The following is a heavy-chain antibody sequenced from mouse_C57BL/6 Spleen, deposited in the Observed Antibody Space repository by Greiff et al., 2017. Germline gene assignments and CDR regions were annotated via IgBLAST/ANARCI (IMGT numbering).Heavy chain of an antibody. CDR3: ASRDY. V-gene: IGHV1-82*01. CDR2: IYPGDGDT. Sequence: VQLQESGPELVKPGASVKISCTASGYAFSSSWMNWVKQRPGKGLEWIGRIYPGDGDTNYNGKFQGKATLTADKSSSTAYMQLSSLTSEDSAVYFCASRDYWGQGTTLTVSS. J-gene: IGHJ2*01. CDR1: GYAFSSSW.